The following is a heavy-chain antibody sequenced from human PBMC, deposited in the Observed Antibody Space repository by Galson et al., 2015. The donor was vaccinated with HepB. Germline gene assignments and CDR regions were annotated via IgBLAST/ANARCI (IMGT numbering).Heavy chain of an antibody. CDR3: ARPSQPTYYYDSSGYISPFDY. CDR1: GFTFSSYG. J-gene: IGHJ4*02. Sequence: SLRLSCAASGFTFSSYGMHWVRQAPGKGLEWVAVIWYDGSNKYYADSVKGRFTISRDNSKNTLYLQMNSLRAEDTAVYYCARPSQPTYYYDSSGYISPFDYWGQGTLVTVSS. D-gene: IGHD3-22*01. V-gene: IGHV3-33*08. CDR2: IWYDGSNK.